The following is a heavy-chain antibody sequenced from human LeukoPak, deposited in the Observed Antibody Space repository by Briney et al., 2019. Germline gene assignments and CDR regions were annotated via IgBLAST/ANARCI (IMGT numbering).Heavy chain of an antibody. CDR3: TRGPIQLWPYYAMDV. CDR1: RFTFGDHA. Sequence: PGGSLRLSCTASRFTFGDHAMSWVRQAPGKGLEWVGFIRSKAYGGTTEYAASVKGRFTISRDDSKSIAYLQMNSLKAEDTAVYYCTRGPIQLWPYYAMDVWGQGTTVIVSS. CDR2: IRSKAYGGTT. D-gene: IGHD5-18*01. J-gene: IGHJ6*02. V-gene: IGHV3-49*04.